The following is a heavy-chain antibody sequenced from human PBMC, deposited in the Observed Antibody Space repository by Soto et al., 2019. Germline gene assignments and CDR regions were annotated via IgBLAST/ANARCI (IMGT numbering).Heavy chain of an antibody. CDR2: IIPILGIA. V-gene: IGHV1-69*02. D-gene: IGHD6-25*01. CDR1: GGTFSSYT. Sequence: SVKVSCKASGGTFSSYTISWVRQAPGQGLEWMGRIIPILGIANYAQKFQGRVTITADKSTSTAYMELSSLRSEDTAVYYCARAKKSGYYYYYRAVGGKGTTVNVP. J-gene: IGHJ6*03. CDR3: ARAKKSGYYYYYRAV.